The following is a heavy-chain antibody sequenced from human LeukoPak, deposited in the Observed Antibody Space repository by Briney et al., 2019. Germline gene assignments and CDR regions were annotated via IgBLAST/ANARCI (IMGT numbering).Heavy chain of an antibody. J-gene: IGHJ5*02. D-gene: IGHD6-13*01. CDR1: GYTFTSYG. V-gene: IGHV1-18*01. CDR2: ISAYNGNT. CDR3: AGDLYSSSWSATNWFDP. Sequence: ASVKVSCKASGYTFTSYGISWVRQAPGQGLEWMGWISAYNGNTNYAQKLQGRVTMTTDTSTSTAYMELRSLRSDDTAVYYCAGDLYSSSWSATNWFDPWGQGTLVTVSS.